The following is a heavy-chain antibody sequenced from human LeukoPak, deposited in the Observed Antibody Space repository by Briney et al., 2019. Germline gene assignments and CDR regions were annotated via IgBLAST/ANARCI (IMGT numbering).Heavy chain of an antibody. J-gene: IGHJ5*02. CDR1: GFTFSSYW. D-gene: IGHD3-10*01. Sequence: PGGSLRLSCATSGFTFSSYWMHWVRQDPGKGLVWVSRMNPDGSTINYADSVKGRFTISRDNAKSTLYLQMNNLRLEDTAVYYCATAGEYRFDHWGQGTLVSVFS. CDR3: ATAGEYRFDH. CDR2: MNPDGSTI. V-gene: IGHV3-74*01.